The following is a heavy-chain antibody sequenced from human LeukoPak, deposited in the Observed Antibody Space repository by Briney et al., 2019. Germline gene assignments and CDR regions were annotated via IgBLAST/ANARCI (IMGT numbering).Heavy chain of an antibody. CDR2: IKQDGSEK. D-gene: IGHD6-19*01. Sequence: GGSLRLSCAASGFTFSSYAMSWVRQAPGKGLEWVANIKQDGSEKYYVDSVKGRFTISRDNAKNSLYLQMNSLRAEDTAVYYCARMGHPGIAVDWFDPWGQGTLVTVSS. CDR1: GFTFSSYA. V-gene: IGHV3-7*01. J-gene: IGHJ5*02. CDR3: ARMGHPGIAVDWFDP.